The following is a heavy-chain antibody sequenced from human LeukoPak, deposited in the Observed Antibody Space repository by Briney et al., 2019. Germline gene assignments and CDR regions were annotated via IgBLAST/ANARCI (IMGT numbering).Heavy chain of an antibody. J-gene: IGHJ4*02. Sequence: SETLSLTCAVYGGSFSGYYWSWIRQPPGKGLEWIGEINQSGSTNYNPSLKSRVTISVDTSKNQFSLKLSSVTAADTAVYYCARGQLGTLYYWGQGTLVTVSS. CDR2: INQSGST. CDR3: ARGQLGTLYY. CDR1: GGSFSGYY. V-gene: IGHV4-34*01. D-gene: IGHD1-1*01.